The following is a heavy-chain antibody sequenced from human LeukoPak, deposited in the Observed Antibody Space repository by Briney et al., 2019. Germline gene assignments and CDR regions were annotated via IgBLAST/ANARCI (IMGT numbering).Heavy chain of an antibody. J-gene: IGHJ4*02. V-gene: IGHV4-59*01. CDR3: ARSSAYYDYVWGSYRPRYYFDY. CDR1: GGSISSYY. CDR2: IYYSGST. D-gene: IGHD3-16*01. Sequence: PSETPSLTCTVSGGSISSYYWSWIRQPPGKGLEWIGYIYYSGSTNYNPSLKSRVTISVDTSKNQFSLKLSSVTAADTAVYYCARSSAYYDYVWGSYRPRYYFDYWGQGTLVTVSS.